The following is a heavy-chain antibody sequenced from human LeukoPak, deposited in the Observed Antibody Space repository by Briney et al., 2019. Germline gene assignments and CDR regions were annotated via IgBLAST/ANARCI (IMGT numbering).Heavy chain of an antibody. D-gene: IGHD5-18*01. V-gene: IGHV4-59*01. Sequence: PSETLSLTCTVSGGSFSTYYWSWIRQPPGKGLEWIGYIYYTGATYYNPSLKSRVTISLDTSKNQFSLKLSSVTAADAAVYYCARAGYSYGTGYYFDYWGQGALVTVSS. CDR1: GGSFSTYY. CDR2: IYYTGAT. J-gene: IGHJ4*02. CDR3: ARAGYSYGTGYYFDY.